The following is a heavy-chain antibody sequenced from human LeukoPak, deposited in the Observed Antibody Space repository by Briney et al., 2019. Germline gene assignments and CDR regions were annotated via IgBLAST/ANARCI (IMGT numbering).Heavy chain of an antibody. J-gene: IGHJ5*02. Sequence: ASVKVSCKASGYTFSNYGITWVRRAPGQGPEWMGWISAYNGYTNYAQKLQGRVTMTTDTSTSTAYMELRSLRSDDTAVYYCARAVYSYGYGSWFDPWGQGTLVTVSS. V-gene: IGHV1-18*01. D-gene: IGHD5-18*01. CDR3: ARAVYSYGYGSWFDP. CDR1: GYTFSNYG. CDR2: ISAYNGYT.